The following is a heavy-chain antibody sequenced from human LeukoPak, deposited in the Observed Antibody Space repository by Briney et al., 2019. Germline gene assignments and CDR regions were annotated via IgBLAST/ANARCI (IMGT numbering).Heavy chain of an antibody. Sequence: GGSLRLSCVASGFSLSGYWMYWVRQAPGKGLMYISRNNGDGSTTNYADSAKGRFTISRDNAKNTLYLQMNSLRVDDTAVYYCARDTTLGRTEYWGQGTLVTVAS. CDR3: ARDTTLGRTEY. CDR1: GFSLSGYW. D-gene: IGHD1-1*01. V-gene: IGHV3-74*01. CDR2: NNGDGSTT. J-gene: IGHJ4*02.